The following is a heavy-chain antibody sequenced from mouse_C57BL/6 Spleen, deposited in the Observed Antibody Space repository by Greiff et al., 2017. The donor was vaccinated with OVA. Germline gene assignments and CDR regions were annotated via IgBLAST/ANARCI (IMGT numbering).Heavy chain of an antibody. CDR1: GFTFSSYA. D-gene: IGHD3-2*02. Sequence: EVKVVESGEGLVKPGGSLKLSCAASGFTFSSYAMSWVRQTPEKRLEWVAYISSGGDYIYYADTVKGRFTISRDNARNTLYLQMSSLKSEDTAMYYCTRRSSGPGFAYWGQGTLVTVSA. V-gene: IGHV5S21*01. CDR2: ISSGGDYI. CDR3: TRRSSGPGFAY. J-gene: IGHJ3*01.